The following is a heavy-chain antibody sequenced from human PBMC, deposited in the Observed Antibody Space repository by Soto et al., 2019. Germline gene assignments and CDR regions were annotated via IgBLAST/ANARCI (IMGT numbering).Heavy chain of an antibody. CDR1: GDSVSSPYS. J-gene: IGHJ4*02. V-gene: IGHV4-4*02. D-gene: IGHD6-19*01. CDR3: AGSAGWYAINA. Sequence: QVQLQESGPGLVKPSGTLSLTCAVSGDSVSSPYSWCWVRQPPGKGLEWIGEVFHTGTTSYNPSLRSLVTISIDTSINHFSLDLSSVAAADTIVYYCAGSAGWYAINAWGAATLVIVSS. CDR2: VFHTGTT.